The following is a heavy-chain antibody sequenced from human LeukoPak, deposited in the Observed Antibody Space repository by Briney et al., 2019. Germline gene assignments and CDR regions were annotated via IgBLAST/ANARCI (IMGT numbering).Heavy chain of an antibody. CDR2: INTNTGNP. J-gene: IGHJ4*02. Sequence: EASVKVSCKASGYTFTSYAMNWVRQAPGQGLEWMGWINTNTGNPTYAQGFTGRFVFSLDTSVSTAYLQISSLKAEDTAVYYCASVGYSSSWYTFDYWGQGTLVTVSS. D-gene: IGHD6-13*01. CDR1: GYTFTSYA. V-gene: IGHV7-4-1*02. CDR3: ASVGYSSSWYTFDY.